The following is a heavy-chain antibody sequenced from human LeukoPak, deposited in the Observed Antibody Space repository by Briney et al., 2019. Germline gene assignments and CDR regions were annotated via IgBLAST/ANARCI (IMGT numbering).Heavy chain of an antibody. D-gene: IGHD1-1*01. V-gene: IGHV3-74*01. J-gene: IGHJ3*02. CDR2: INSGGSST. CDR3: ARAMEPYDAFDI. Sequence: PGGSLRLSCAASGFTFSSYWMHWVRQAPGKGLVWVSRINSGGSSTSYADSVKGRFTISRDNAKNTLYLQMNSLRAEDTAVYYCARAMEPYDAFDIWGQGTMVTVSS. CDR1: GFTFSSYW.